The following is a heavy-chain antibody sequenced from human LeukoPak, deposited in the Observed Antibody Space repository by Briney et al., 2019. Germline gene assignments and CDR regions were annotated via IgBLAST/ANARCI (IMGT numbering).Heavy chain of an antibody. CDR2: ISSRSSYI. J-gene: IGHJ4*02. Sequence: GGSLRFSCAASGFTFSGFNMIWVRQAPGKGLEWVSSISSRSSYIYYADSVRGRFTFSRDNAKTSRYLQMNSLRAEDTAVYYCARDFTYSSSWRYFDYWGQGTLVTASS. CDR3: ARDFTYSSSWRYFDY. D-gene: IGHD6-13*01. CDR1: GFTFSGFN. V-gene: IGHV3-21*01.